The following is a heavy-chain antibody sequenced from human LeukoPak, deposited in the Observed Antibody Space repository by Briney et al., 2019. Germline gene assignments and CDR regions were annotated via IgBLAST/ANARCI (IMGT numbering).Heavy chain of an antibody. Sequence: PGGSLRLSCAASGFTFSSYSMNWVRQAPGKGLEWVSSISSSSSYIFYADSLKGRFTISRDNAKNSLYLQMNSLRAEDTAVYYCARDITLVRGVHIPEPYMDVWGKGTTVIISS. D-gene: IGHD3-10*01. V-gene: IGHV3-21*01. CDR1: GFTFSSYS. CDR3: ARDITLVRGVHIPEPYMDV. J-gene: IGHJ6*03. CDR2: ISSSSSYI.